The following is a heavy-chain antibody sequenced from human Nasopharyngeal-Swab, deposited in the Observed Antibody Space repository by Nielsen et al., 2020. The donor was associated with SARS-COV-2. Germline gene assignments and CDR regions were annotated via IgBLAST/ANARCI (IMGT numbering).Heavy chain of an antibody. CDR2: IYYSGGT. CDR3: ARRGRIAVAGFFDY. J-gene: IGHJ4*02. Sequence: PGKGLEWIGSIYYSGGTYYNPSLKSRVTISVDTSKNQFSLKLSSVTAADTAVYYCARRGRIAVAGFFDYWGQGTLVTVSS. V-gene: IGHV4-39*01. D-gene: IGHD6-19*01.